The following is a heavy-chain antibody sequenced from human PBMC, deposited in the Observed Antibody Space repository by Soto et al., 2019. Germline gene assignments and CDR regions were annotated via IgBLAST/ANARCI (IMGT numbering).Heavy chain of an antibody. CDR2: IYPGDSDT. Sequence: GESLKISCEGSGYSFVSYWIAWVRQMPGKGLEWMGIIYPGDSDTIYSPSFQGQVTISADKSITTVYLQWSSLKASDTAMYYCAIGYGMDVWGQGTTVTVSS. CDR1: GYSFVSYW. CDR3: AIGYGMDV. V-gene: IGHV5-51*01. J-gene: IGHJ6*02.